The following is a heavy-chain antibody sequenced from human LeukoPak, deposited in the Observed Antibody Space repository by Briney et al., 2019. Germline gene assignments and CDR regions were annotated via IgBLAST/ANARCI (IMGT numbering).Heavy chain of an antibody. Sequence: WASVKVSCKASGGTFSSYAISWVRQAPGQGLEWMGIINPSGGSTSYAQKFQGRVTMTRDTSTSTVYMELSSLRSEDTAVYYCARGLRLGELSRDAFDIWGQGTMVTVSS. V-gene: IGHV1-46*01. CDR1: GGTFSSYA. D-gene: IGHD3-16*02. CDR3: ARGLRLGELSRDAFDI. CDR2: INPSGGST. J-gene: IGHJ3*02.